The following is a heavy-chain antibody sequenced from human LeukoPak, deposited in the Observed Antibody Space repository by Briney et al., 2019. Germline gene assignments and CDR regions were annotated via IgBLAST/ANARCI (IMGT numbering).Heavy chain of an antibody. CDR2: IYYSGST. Sequence: SETLSLTCTVSGGSISSSSYYWGWIRQPPGKGLEWIGSIYYSGSTYYNPSLKSRVTISVDTSKNQFSLKLSSVTAADTAVYYCARGGDYSNYAFWPRDYYYYYMDVWGKGTTVTVSS. D-gene: IGHD4-11*01. J-gene: IGHJ6*03. V-gene: IGHV4-39*07. CDR1: GGSISSSSYY. CDR3: ARGGDYSNYAFWPRDYYYYYMDV.